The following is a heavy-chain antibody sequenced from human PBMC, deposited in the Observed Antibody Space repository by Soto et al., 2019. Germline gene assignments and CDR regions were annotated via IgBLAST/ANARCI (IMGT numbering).Heavy chain of an antibody. Sequence: GGSLRLSCAASGFTFSTYAMSWVRQAPGKGLEWVSAISGSGGSAYYADSVKGRLTISRDNSKNTLYLQMNSLRAEDTAVYYCARAISGTYDSATPDNSWGQGTLVTVSS. CDR1: GFTFSTYA. V-gene: IGHV3-23*01. J-gene: IGHJ4*02. CDR3: ARAISGTYDSATPDNS. CDR2: ISGSGGSA. D-gene: IGHD1-26*01.